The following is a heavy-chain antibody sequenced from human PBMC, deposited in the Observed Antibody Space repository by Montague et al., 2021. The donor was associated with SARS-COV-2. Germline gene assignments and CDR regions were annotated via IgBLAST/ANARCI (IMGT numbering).Heavy chain of an antibody. V-gene: IGHV4-59*08. J-gene: IGHJ3*02. CDR2: IYYSGST. CDR1: GGSINTYY. D-gene: IGHD3-10*01. Sequence: SETLSLTCTVSGGSINTYYWNWIRQPPGKGLEWIGYIYYSGSTNYNPSLKSRVTISVDTSKNQFSLKLSSVTAADTAVYYFARVTTKRTRYGSGSYRGFDSFDTWGQGTMVTVSS. CDR3: ARVTTKRTRYGSGSYRGFDSFDT.